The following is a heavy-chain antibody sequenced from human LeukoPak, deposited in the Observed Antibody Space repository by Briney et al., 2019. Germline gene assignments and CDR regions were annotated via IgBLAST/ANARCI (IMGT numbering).Heavy chain of an antibody. D-gene: IGHD3-3*01. CDR2: ISAYNGNT. CDR3: ARGHDFWSGPFSWFDP. V-gene: IGHV1-18*01. CDR1: GYTFTSYG. J-gene: IGHJ5*02. Sequence: GASVKVSCKASGYTFTSYGISWVRQAPGQGLEWMGWISAYNGNTNYAQKLQGRVTMTTDTSTSTAYMELRSLRSDDTAVYYFARGHDFWSGPFSWFDPWGQGTLVTVSS.